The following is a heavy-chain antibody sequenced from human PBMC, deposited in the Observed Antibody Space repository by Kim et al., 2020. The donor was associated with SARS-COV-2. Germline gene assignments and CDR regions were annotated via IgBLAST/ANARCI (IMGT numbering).Heavy chain of an antibody. CDR3: AKGPGLRRRIQLWCNWYFDL. V-gene: IGHV3-30*18. J-gene: IGHJ2*01. CDR1: GFTFSSYG. CDR2: ISYDGSNK. Sequence: GGSLRLSCAASGFTFSSYGMHWVRQAPGKGLEWVAVISYDGSNKYYADSVKGRFTISRDNSKNTLYLQMNSLRAEDTAVYYCAKGPGLRRRIQLWCNWYFDLWGRGTLVTVSS. D-gene: IGHD5-18*01.